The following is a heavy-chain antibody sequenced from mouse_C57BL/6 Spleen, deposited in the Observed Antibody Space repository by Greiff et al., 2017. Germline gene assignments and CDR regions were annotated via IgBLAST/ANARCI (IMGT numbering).Heavy chain of an antibody. Sequence: EVQLQQSGPELVKPGASVKISCKASGYSFTGYYMNWVKQSPEKSLEWIGEINPSTGGTTYNQKFKAKATLTVDKSSSTAYMQLKSLTSEDSAVYYCARAGCRYWYFDVWCPGTTVTVSS. D-gene: IGHD6-1*01. CDR2: INPSTGGT. CDR3: ARAGCRYWYFDV. V-gene: IGHV1-42*01. J-gene: IGHJ1*01. CDR1: GYSFTGYY.